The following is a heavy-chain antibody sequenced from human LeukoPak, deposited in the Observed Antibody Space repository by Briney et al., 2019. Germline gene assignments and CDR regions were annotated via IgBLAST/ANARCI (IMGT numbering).Heavy chain of an antibody. V-gene: IGHV1-46*01. CDR2: INPSGGRT. CDR1: GYTFTTYY. J-gene: IGHJ4*02. Sequence: ASVKVSCKASGYTFTTYYMHWAATGPGQGLEWMVIINPSGGRTTYALKFQCRLIITRDTSTSTVYMELSSLRSEDTAVYYCARGAYRPNFDYWGQGTLVSVSS. D-gene: IGHD3-16*02. CDR3: ARGAYRPNFDY.